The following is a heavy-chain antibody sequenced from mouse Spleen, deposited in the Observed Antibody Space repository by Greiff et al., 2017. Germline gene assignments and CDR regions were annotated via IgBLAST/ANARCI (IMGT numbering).Heavy chain of an antibody. Sequence: VQLQQSGAELARPGASVKLSCKASGYTFTSYGISWVKQRTGQGLEWIGEIYPRSGNTYYNEKFKGKATLTADKSSSTAYMELRSLTSEDSAVYFCARCGQLGPCWFAYWGQGTLVTVSA. CDR1: GYTFTSYG. CDR3: ARCGQLGPCWFAY. CDR2: IYPRSGNT. V-gene: IGHV1-81*01. D-gene: IGHD3-2*01. J-gene: IGHJ3*01.